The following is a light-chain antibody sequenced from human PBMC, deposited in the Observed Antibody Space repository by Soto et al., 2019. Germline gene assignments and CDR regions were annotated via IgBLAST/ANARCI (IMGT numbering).Light chain of an antibody. CDR3: QHYVERSPIT. Sequence: EIVMTQSPGTLSFSPGERATLSCRASQSVSSRLAWYQQKPGQAPRLLISGASSRATGIPDRFSGSGSGTDFTLTISSLEPEDFALYYCQHYVERSPITFGQGTRLEIK. V-gene: IGKV3-20*01. CDR1: QSVSSR. J-gene: IGKJ5*01. CDR2: GAS.